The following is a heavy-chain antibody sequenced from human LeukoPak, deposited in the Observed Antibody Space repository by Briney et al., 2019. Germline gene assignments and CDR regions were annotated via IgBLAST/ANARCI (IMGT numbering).Heavy chain of an antibody. J-gene: IGHJ4*02. V-gene: IGHV3-74*01. D-gene: IGHD6-25*01. Sequence: GGSLRLSCAASGFTFSSYWMHWVRQAPGKGLVWVSRIKSNGSTTSHAPSVKGRFTISRDNAKNTLYLQMNSLRAEDTAVYYCARDSSGWGFDYWGQGSLVTVSS. CDR3: ARDSSGWGFDY. CDR2: IKSNGSTT. CDR1: GFTFSSYW.